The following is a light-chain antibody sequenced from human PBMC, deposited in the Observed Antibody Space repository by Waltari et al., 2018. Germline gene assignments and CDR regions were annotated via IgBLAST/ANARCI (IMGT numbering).Light chain of an antibody. Sequence: FSASTGDRVTITCRASQGISSYLAWYQQKPGKAPKLLIYAASTLQSGVPSRFSGSGSGTDFTLTISCLQSEDFATYYCQQYYSYPRTFGQGTKVEIK. V-gene: IGKV1-8*01. CDR3: QQYYSYPRT. CDR2: AAS. J-gene: IGKJ1*01. CDR1: QGISSY.